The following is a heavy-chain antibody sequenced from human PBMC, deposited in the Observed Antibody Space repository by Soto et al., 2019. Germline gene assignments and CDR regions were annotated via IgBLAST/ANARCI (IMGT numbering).Heavy chain of an antibody. CDR1: GGSLSRSRYY. Sequence: ASETLSLTRTVSGGSLSRSRYYLGWVRPPPGKGLEWIGSIYYSGSTYYNPSLKSRVTISVDTSKNQFSLKLSSVTAADTAVYHCARHPDVARGGFDPWGQGTLVTVSS. CDR3: ARHPDVARGGFDP. V-gene: IGHV4-39*01. J-gene: IGHJ5*02. D-gene: IGHD3-10*01. CDR2: IYYSGST.